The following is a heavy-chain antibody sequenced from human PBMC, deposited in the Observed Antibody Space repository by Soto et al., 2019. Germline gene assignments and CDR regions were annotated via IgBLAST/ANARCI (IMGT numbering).Heavy chain of an antibody. J-gene: IGHJ4*02. CDR1: GGSIISNAW. D-gene: IGHD3-22*01. CDR3: TTAGYYDSSGYYSPFDY. V-gene: IGHV3-15*01. Sequence: PSETLSLTCAVSGGSIISNAWMSWVRQAPGKGLEWVGRIKSKTDGGTTDYAAPVKGRFTISRDDSKNTLYLQMNSLKTEDTAVYYCTTAGYYDSSGYYSPFDYWGQGTLVTVSS. CDR2: IKSKTDGGTT.